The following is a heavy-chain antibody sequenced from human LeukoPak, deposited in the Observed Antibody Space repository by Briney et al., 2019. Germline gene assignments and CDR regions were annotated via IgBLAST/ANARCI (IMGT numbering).Heavy chain of an antibody. CDR1: GFTLSSYA. CDR3: AKAPVTTCRGAVCYPFDY. Sequence: GGSLRLSCAASGFTLSSYAMSWVRQAPGKGLEWVSAISDTGNTYHADSVKGRFTISRDSSKNTLFLQMNRLRPEDAAVYYCAKAPVTTCRGAVCYPFDYWGRGTLVTVSS. CDR2: ISDTGNT. D-gene: IGHD2-15*01. V-gene: IGHV3-23*01. J-gene: IGHJ4*02.